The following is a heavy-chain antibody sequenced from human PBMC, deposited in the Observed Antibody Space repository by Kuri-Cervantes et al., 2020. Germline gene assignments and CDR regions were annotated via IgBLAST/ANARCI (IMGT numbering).Heavy chain of an antibody. J-gene: IGHJ4*02. CDR3: ARGSMGWFGESTRLDY. CDR2: INHSGST. D-gene: IGHD3-10*01. Sequence: GSLRLSCTVSGGSISSYYWSWIRQPPGKGLEWIGEINHSGSTNYNPSLKSRVTISVDTSKNQFSLKVSSVTAADTAVYYCARGSMGWFGESTRLDYWGQGTLVTVSS. CDR1: GGSISSYY. V-gene: IGHV4-34*01.